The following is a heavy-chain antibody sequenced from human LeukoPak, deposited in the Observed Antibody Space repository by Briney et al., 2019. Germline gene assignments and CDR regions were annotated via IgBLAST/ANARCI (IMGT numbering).Heavy chain of an antibody. V-gene: IGHV4-61*09. CDR1: GGSISSSSYC. Sequence: SETLSLTCTVSGGSISSSSYCWSWIRQPAGKGLEWIGHIHTSGSTNYNPSLKSRVTISVDTSKNQFSLKLSSVIAADTAVYYCARGFLGDYYGSGSYYVFDYWGQGTLVTVSS. CDR3: ARGFLGDYYGSGSYYVFDY. D-gene: IGHD3-10*01. J-gene: IGHJ4*02. CDR2: IHTSGST.